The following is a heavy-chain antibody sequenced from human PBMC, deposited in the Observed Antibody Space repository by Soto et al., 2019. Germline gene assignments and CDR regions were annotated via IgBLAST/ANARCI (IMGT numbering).Heavy chain of an antibody. CDR1: GYTVTSHG. V-gene: IGHV1-18*04. CDR3: ARPHWHPAYHDGFDF. J-gene: IGHJ4*02. CDR2: ISAYNGDT. Sequence: ASVKVSCKSSGYTVTSHGISWVRWAPGGGLEWMGGISAYNGDTKYAQRVQDRVSMTTDTATSTAYIELRILRFDDTAIYFCARPHWHPAYHDGFDFCGQGTPIIFSS. D-gene: IGHD1-1*01.